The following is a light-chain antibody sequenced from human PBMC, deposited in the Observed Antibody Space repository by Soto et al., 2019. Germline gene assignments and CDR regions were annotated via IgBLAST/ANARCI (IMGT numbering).Light chain of an antibody. CDR2: EVN. CDR3: SSYTSSSTLV. J-gene: IGLJ2*01. CDR1: SSDVGAYNY. V-gene: IGLV2-14*01. Sequence: QSALTQPASVSGSPGQSITISCTGTSSDVGAYNYVSWYQQHPGKAPKLMIFEVNNRPSGVSNRFSGSKSGNTACLAISGLQAEDEADYYCSSYTSSSTLVFGGGTKLTVL.